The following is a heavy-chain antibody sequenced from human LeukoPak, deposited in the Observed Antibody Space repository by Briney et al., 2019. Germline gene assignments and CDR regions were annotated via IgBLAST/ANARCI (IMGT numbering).Heavy chain of an antibody. V-gene: IGHV4-59*01. CDR2: IHYSGST. CDR3: ARDIYGSGYGFFDY. J-gene: IGHJ4*02. CDR1: GVSMSTYY. Sequence: SETLSLTRTVSGVSMSTYYWSWIRQSPGKGLEWLAYIHYSGSTNINPSLKGRLAISIDTSKNQFSLKVNSVTAADTAVYYCARDIYGSGYGFFDYWGQGTLVTVSS. D-gene: IGHD3-10*01.